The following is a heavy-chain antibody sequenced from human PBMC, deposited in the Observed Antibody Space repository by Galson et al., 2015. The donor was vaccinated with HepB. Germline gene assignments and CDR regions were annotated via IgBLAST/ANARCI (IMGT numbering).Heavy chain of an antibody. CDR3: ANGDGYSYGSDDY. V-gene: IGHV3-23*01. CDR2: ISGSGGST. Sequence: SLRLSCAASGFTFSSYAMSWVRQAPGKGLEWVSAISGSGGSTYYADSVKGRFTISRDNSKNTLYLQMNSLRAEDTAVYYCANGDGYSYGSDDYWGQGTLVTVSS. D-gene: IGHD5-18*01. CDR1: GFTFSSYA. J-gene: IGHJ4*02.